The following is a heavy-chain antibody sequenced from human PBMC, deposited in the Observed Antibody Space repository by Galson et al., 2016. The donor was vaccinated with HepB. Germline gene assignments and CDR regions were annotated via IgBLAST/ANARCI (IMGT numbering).Heavy chain of an antibody. CDR1: GFTFSRYW. J-gene: IGHJ4*02. Sequence: SLRLSCAASGFTFSRYWMHWVRQVPGKGLGWVSRINSDGSSRNYADSVKCRFTISRDNAESTLYLQMNSLRVEDTALYYCAVSMGGAFACYDYLDYWGQETLVAVTS. D-gene: IGHD2-15*01. CDR2: INSDGSSR. CDR3: AVSMGGAFACYDYLDY. V-gene: IGHV3-74*01.